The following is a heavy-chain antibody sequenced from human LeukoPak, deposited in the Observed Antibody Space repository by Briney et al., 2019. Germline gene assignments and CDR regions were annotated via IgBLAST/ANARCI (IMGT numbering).Heavy chain of an antibody. D-gene: IGHD6-13*01. Sequence: GGSLRLSCAASGFTFSDYYMTWIRQAPGKGLEWISYISSGGRTMYYTDSVKGRFTISRDNAKNSLYLQMNSLRAEDTAVYYCAKGSSWYAFDYWGQGTLVTVSS. V-gene: IGHV3-11*01. CDR2: ISSGGRTM. CDR1: GFTFSDYY. CDR3: AKGSSWYAFDY. J-gene: IGHJ4*02.